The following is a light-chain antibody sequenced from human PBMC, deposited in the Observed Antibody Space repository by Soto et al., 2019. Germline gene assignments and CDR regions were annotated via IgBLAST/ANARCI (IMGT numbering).Light chain of an antibody. Sequence: EIVLTQSPDTLSLFPGERATLSCRASQNVGNYLAWYQQKPGQAPRLIMYGISRRATGIPDRSSGRGSGTDFTLTTTRLEPEAFAVYHCQQYVTSSPRTFGQGTKVDIK. V-gene: IGKV3-20*01. CDR3: QQYVTSSPRT. CDR1: QNVGNY. CDR2: GIS. J-gene: IGKJ1*01.